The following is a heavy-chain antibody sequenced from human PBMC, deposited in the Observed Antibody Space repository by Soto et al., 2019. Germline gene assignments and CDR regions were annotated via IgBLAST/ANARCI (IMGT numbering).Heavy chain of an antibody. CDR1: GGTFSSYA. J-gene: IGHJ5*02. V-gene: IGHV1-69*13. D-gene: IGHD5-18*01. Sequence: GASVKVSCKASGGTFSSYAISWVRQAPGQGLEWMGGIIPIFGTANYAQKFQGRVTITADESTSTAYMEPSSLRSEDTAVYYCARDPAVDTAMVNWFDPWGQGTLVTSPQ. CDR3: ARDPAVDTAMVNWFDP. CDR2: IIPIFGTA.